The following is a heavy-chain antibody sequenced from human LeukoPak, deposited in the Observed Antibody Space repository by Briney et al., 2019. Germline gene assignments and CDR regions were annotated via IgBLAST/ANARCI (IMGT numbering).Heavy chain of an antibody. D-gene: IGHD3-10*01. Sequence: VQPGTSLSLSCAASGFTFSSYGMHWVRQAPGKGLEWMVVIYYDGRKQYFADSVKGRFTISRDNSKNTLYPQMNSLRAEDTAVYYCARGEVEFGELLQDFDYWGQGTLVTVSS. CDR3: ARGEVEFGELLQDFDY. J-gene: IGHJ4*02. CDR1: GFTFSSYG. CDR2: IYYDGRKQ. V-gene: IGHV3-33*01.